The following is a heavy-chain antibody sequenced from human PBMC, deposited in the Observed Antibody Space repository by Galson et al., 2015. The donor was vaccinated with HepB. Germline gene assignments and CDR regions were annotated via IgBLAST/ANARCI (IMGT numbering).Heavy chain of an antibody. Sequence: SVKVSCKASGGTFSSYTISWVRQAPGQGLEWMGRIIPILGIANYAQKFQGRVTITADKSTSTAYMELSSLRSEDTAVYYCARQTLKGTMIVLGAPFDPWGQGTLVTVSS. CDR1: GGTFSSYT. D-gene: IGHD3-22*01. CDR3: ARQTLKGTMIVLGAPFDP. V-gene: IGHV1-69*02. J-gene: IGHJ5*02. CDR2: IIPILGIA.